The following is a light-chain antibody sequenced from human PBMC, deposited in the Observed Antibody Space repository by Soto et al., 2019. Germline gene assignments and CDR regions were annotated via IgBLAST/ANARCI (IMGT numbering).Light chain of an antibody. CDR1: QSISTW. CDR3: QQYNSYIPLT. Sequence: DIQMTQSPSTLSASVGDRVTITCRASQSISTWLAWYQQRPGKAPKLLIYESSSLQSGVPSRFSGSGAGTEFSLTISSLQPDDFATYYCQQYNSYIPLTFGQGTKLEIK. V-gene: IGKV1-5*03. J-gene: IGKJ2*01. CDR2: ESS.